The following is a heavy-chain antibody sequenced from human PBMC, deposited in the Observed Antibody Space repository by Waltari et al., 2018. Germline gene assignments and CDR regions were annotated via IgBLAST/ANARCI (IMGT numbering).Heavy chain of an antibody. D-gene: IGHD6-13*01. CDR1: GFTFSSYA. CDR2: ISYDGSNK. CDR3: ARDRGGIAAAGDYFDY. V-gene: IGHV3-30-3*01. Sequence: QVQLVESGGGVVQPGRSLRLSCAASGFTFSSYAMHWARQAPGKGLEWVAVISYDGSNKYYADAVKGRFTISRDNSKNTLYLQMNSLRAEDTAMYYCARDRGGIAAAGDYFDYWGQGTLVTVSS. J-gene: IGHJ4*02.